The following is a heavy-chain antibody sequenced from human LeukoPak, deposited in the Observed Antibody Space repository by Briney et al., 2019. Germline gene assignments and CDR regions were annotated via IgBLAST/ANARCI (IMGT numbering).Heavy chain of an antibody. CDR1: GGTFSSYA. Sequence: SVKVSCKASGGTFSSYAISWVRQAPGQGLEWMGGTIPIFGTANYAQKFQGRVTITADESTSTAYMELSSLRSEDTAVYYCARGGAGGRRLVGATGYFDYWGQGTLVTVSS. J-gene: IGHJ4*02. CDR2: TIPIFGTA. CDR3: ARGGAGGRRLVGATGYFDY. V-gene: IGHV1-69*13. D-gene: IGHD1-26*01.